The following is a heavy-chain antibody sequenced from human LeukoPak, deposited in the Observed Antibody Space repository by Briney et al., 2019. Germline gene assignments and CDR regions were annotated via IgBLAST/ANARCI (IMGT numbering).Heavy chain of an antibody. J-gene: IGHJ4*02. V-gene: IGHV3-15*01. D-gene: IGHD6-19*01. Sequence: GGSLRLSRAASGFTFSNVWMSWVRQAPGKGLEWVGRIKSKTDGGTTDYAAPVKGRFTISRDDSKNTLNLQMNSLKTEDTAVYYCTPSIAVAGSLDYWGQGTLVTVSS. CDR1: GFTFSNVW. CDR2: IKSKTDGGTT. CDR3: TPSIAVAGSLDY.